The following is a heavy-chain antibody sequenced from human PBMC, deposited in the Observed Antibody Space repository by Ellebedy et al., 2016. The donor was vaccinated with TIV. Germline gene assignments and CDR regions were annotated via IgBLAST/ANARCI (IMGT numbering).Heavy chain of an antibody. Sequence: GGSLRLSCAASGFTFSSYAMSWVRQAPGKGLEWVSAISGPDDSTYYADSVKGRFTISRDDSKNTLFLQMNSLRAEDTAVYYCAKDARSGSYEYGMDVWGQGTTVTVSS. CDR3: AKDARSGSYEYGMDV. J-gene: IGHJ6*02. CDR1: GFTFSSYA. V-gene: IGHV3-23*01. CDR2: ISGPDDST. D-gene: IGHD3-10*01.